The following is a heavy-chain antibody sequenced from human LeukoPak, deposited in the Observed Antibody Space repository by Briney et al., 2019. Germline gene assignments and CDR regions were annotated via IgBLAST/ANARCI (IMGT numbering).Heavy chain of an antibody. Sequence: GGSLRLSCVASGFSLSSYWMHWVRQTPGKGPVWVPRINSDGSSTSYADSAKGRFTISRDNAKNTLYLEVNSLTAEDTAVYYCARGNSHSFDYWGQGALVTVSS. V-gene: IGHV3-74*01. J-gene: IGHJ4*02. CDR2: INSDGSST. D-gene: IGHD4-11*01. CDR3: ARGNSHSFDY. CDR1: GFSLSSYW.